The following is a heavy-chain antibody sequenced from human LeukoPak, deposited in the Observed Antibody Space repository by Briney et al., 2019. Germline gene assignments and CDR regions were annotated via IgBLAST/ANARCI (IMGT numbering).Heavy chain of an antibody. Sequence: PSETLSLTCTVSGGSISSSSYYWGWIRQPPGKGLEWIGSIYYSGSTYYNPSLKSRVTISVDTSKNQFSLKLSSVTAADTAVYYCARARGIVGARHLDYWGQGTLVTVSS. J-gene: IGHJ4*02. V-gene: IGHV4-39*07. CDR2: IYYSGST. CDR3: ARARGIVGARHLDY. CDR1: GGSISSSSYY. D-gene: IGHD1-26*01.